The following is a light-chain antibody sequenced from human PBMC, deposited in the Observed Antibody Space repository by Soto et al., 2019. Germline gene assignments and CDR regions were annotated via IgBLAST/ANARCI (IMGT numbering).Light chain of an antibody. Sequence: EIVLTQSPATLSLSPGERATLSCRASQSVSSYLAWYKQKPGQAPRLLIYDASNRNTGIPARFSGSGSGTDFTLTIISLEPEDFAVYYCQQRSNWPLTFGGGTKVDIK. V-gene: IGKV3-11*01. CDR1: QSVSSY. CDR2: DAS. J-gene: IGKJ4*01. CDR3: QQRSNWPLT.